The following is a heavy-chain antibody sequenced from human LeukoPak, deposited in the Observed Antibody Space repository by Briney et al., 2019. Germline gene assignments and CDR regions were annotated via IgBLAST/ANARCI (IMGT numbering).Heavy chain of an antibody. J-gene: IGHJ4*02. CDR3: ARDFRATVTTPEDY. D-gene: IGHD4-17*01. CDR1: GFTFSSYS. CDR2: ISGSSSYI. Sequence: GGSLRLSCAASGFTFSSYSMNWVRQAPGKGLEWVSSISGSSSYIYYADSVKGRFTISRDNAKNSLYLQMNSLRAEDTAVYYCARDFRATVTTPEDYWGQGTLVTVSS. V-gene: IGHV3-21*01.